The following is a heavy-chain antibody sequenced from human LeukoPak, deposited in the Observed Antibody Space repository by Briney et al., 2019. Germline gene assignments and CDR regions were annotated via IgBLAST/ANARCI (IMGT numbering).Heavy chain of an antibody. CDR2: INTNTGNP. D-gene: IGHD3-10*01. Sequence: ASVKVSCKASGYTFTSYAMNWVRQAPGQGLEWMGWINTNTGNPTYAQGFTGRFVFSLDISVSTAYLQICSLKAEDTAVYYCARGDYYGSGSYPAYYYYGMDVWGQGTTVTVSS. J-gene: IGHJ6*02. CDR3: ARGDYYGSGSYPAYYYYGMDV. V-gene: IGHV7-4-1*01. CDR1: GYTFTSYA.